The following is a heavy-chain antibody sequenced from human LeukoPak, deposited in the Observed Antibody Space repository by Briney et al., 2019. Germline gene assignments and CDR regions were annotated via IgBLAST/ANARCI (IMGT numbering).Heavy chain of an antibody. D-gene: IGHD6-19*01. J-gene: IGHJ5*02. CDR2: ISSSSSYI. CDR3: ARISRYSSAQNP. V-gene: IGHV3-21*01. Sequence: PGGSLRLSCAASGFTFSSYSMNWVRQAPGKGLEWVSSISSSSSYIYYAGSVKGRFTISRDNAKNSLYLQMNSLRTEDTAVYYCARISRYSSAQNPWGQGTLVTVSS. CDR1: GFTFSSYS.